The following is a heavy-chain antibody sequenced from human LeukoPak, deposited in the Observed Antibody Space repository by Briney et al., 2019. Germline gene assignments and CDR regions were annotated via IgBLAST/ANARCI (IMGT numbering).Heavy chain of an antibody. D-gene: IGHD3-10*01. Sequence: SETLSLTCTVSSGSFEHYFWSWIRQPPGKGLDWIGYVYYSGSTDYSPSLKSRLTISADTSKNQFSLKLSSVTAADTAVYYCASHRRSHGSEYWGQGTLVTVSS. V-gene: IGHV4-59*01. J-gene: IGHJ4*02. CDR2: VYYSGST. CDR1: SGSFEHYF. CDR3: ASHRRSHGSEY.